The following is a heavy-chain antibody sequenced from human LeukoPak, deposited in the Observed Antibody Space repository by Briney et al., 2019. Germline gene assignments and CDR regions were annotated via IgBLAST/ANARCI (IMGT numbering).Heavy chain of an antibody. Sequence: ASVKVSCKASGYTFTGYYMHWVRQAPGQGLEWMGWINPNSGGTNYAQKFQGRVTMTRDTSISTAYMELSRLRSDDTAVYYCARGGYYYDSSGYYSGDHWGQGTLVTVSS. CDR1: GYTFTGYY. CDR3: ARGGYYYDSSGYYSGDH. V-gene: IGHV1-2*02. J-gene: IGHJ4*02. D-gene: IGHD3-22*01. CDR2: INPNSGGT.